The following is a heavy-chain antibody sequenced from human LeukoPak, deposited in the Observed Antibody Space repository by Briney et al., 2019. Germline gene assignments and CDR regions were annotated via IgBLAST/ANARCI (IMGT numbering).Heavy chain of an antibody. D-gene: IGHD3-22*01. J-gene: IGHJ2*01. CDR1: GFTVSSNY. Sequence: PGGSLRLSCAASGFTVSSNYMSWVRQAPGKGLEWVSVIYSGGSTYYADSVKGRFTISRDNSKNTLYLQMNSLRAEDTAVYYCARGRYYDSSGYYWYFDLWGRGTLVTVSS. CDR3: ARGRYYDSSGYYWYFDL. V-gene: IGHV3-53*01. CDR2: IYSGGST.